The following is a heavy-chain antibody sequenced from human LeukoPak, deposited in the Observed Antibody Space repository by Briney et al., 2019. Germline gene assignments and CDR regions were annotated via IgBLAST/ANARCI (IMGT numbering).Heavy chain of an antibody. J-gene: IGHJ4*02. CDR1: GYTFTSYG. CDR3: ARMGDIVVVPAATDYYYYGMDY. Sequence: ASVKVSCKASGYTFTSYGISWVRQAPGQGLEWMGWISAYNGNTNYAQKLQGRVTMTTDTSTSTAYMELRSLRSDDTAVYYCARMGDIVVVPAATDYYYYGMDYWGQGTLVTVSS. CDR2: ISAYNGNT. D-gene: IGHD2-2*01. V-gene: IGHV1-18*01.